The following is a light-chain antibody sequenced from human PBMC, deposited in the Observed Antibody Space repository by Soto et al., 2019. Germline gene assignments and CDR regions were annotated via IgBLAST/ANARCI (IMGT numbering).Light chain of an antibody. CDR2: AAS. J-gene: IGKJ1*01. CDR3: QQCYNWPQWT. Sequence: EIVLPQSPVTLSLSPAERATLSCRASPRASSDLAWYQQKPGQAPRLLIYAASNRATGIPARFSGSGSGTDFTLTISSLEPEDFALYYCQQCYNWPQWTFGQGTKVDIK. CDR1: PRASSD. V-gene: IGKV3-11*01.